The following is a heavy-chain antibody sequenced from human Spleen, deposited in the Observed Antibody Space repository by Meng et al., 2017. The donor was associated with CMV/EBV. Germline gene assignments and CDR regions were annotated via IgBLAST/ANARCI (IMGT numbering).Heavy chain of an antibody. CDR2: MSGSGGHA. CDR3: AKDLTVVVPAAIWFDP. CDR1: GFTFNTYA. J-gene: IGHJ5*02. D-gene: IGHD2-2*01. Sequence: GESLKISCAASGFTFNTYAMNWVRQAPGRGLEWVSTMSGSGGHAFYADSVKGRFTISRDNSKNTLYLQMDSLRAEDTATYYCAKDLTVVVPAAIWFDPWGQGTLVTVSS. V-gene: IGHV3-23*01.